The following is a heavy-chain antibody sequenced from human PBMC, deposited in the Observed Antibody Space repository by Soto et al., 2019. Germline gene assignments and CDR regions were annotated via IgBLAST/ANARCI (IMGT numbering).Heavy chain of an antibody. V-gene: IGHV3-30*18. CDR2: ISYDGSNK. CDR1: GFTFSSYG. J-gene: IGHJ4*02. Sequence: QVQLVESGGGVVQPGRSLRLSCAASGFTFSSYGMHWVRQAPGKGLEWVAVISYDGSNKYYADSVKGRFTISRDNSKNTLYLQMNSLRAEDTAVYYCAKDSFIWYYFDYWGQGTLVTVSS. CDR3: AKDSFIWYYFDY. D-gene: IGHD3-10*01.